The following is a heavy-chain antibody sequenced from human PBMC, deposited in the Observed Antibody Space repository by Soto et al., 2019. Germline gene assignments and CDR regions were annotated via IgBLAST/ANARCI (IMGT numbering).Heavy chain of an antibody. Sequence: QVQLQQWGAGLLKPSETLSLTCAVYGGSFSGYYWSWIRQPPGKGLEWIGEINHSGSTNYNPSLKRRGTISVDTAKNQFSLNLSSVTAADTAVYYCARGGVEDYIWGSYRNFDYWGQGTLVTVSS. CDR3: ARGGVEDYIWGSYRNFDY. CDR1: GGSFSGYY. CDR2: INHSGST. J-gene: IGHJ4*02. V-gene: IGHV4-34*01. D-gene: IGHD3-16*02.